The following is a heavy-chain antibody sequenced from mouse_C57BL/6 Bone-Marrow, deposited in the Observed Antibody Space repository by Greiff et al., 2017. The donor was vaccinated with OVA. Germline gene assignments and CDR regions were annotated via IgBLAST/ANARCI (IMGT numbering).Heavy chain of an antibody. V-gene: IGHV14-4*01. CDR2: IYPENGGT. D-gene: IGHD2-1*01. Sequence: VQLKQSGAELVRPGASVKLSCTASGFTFKDYYMHWVKQRPEQGLEWIGWIYPENGGTEYASKFQGKATITADTSSNTAYMQLSSLTSEDTAVYYCTSYGNFDYWGQGTTLTVSS. J-gene: IGHJ2*01. CDR1: GFTFKDYY. CDR3: TSYGNFDY.